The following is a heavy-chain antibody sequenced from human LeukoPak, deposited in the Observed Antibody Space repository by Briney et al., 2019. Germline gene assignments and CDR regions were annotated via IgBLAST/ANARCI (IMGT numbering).Heavy chain of an antibody. CDR3: KTGGTHWFDP. Sequence: ASVKVSCKASGYTFTSYDINWVRQATGQGLEWMGWMNPNSGNTGYAQKFQGRVTITRNTSISTAYMELSSLRSEDSAVYYCKTGGTHWFDPWGQGTLVTVSS. D-gene: IGHD7-27*01. J-gene: IGHJ5*02. V-gene: IGHV1-8*03. CDR1: GYTFTSYD. CDR2: MNPNSGNT.